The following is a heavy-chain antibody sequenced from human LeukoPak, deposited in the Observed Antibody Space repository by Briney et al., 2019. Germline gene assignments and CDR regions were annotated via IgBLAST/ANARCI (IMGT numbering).Heavy chain of an antibody. D-gene: IGHD2-15*01. CDR1: GFTFSSYA. J-gene: IGHJ1*01. V-gene: IGHV3-23*01. CDR3: AKDPYIVAGRDQYFQH. CDR2: ISGSGGST. Sequence: GGSLRLSCAASGFTFSSYAMSWVRQAPGKGLEWVSAISGSGGSTYYADSVKGRFTISRDNSKNTRYLQMNSLRAEDTAVYYCAKDPYIVAGRDQYFQHWGQGTLVTVSS.